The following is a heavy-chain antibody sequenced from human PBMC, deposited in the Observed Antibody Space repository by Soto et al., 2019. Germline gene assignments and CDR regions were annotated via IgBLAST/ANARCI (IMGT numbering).Heavy chain of an antibody. V-gene: IGHV4-59*01. Sequence: SETLSLTCTVSGGSISSYYWSWIRQPPGKGLEWIGYIYYSGSTNYNPSLKSRVTISVDTSKNQFSLKLSSVAAADKAVYYCAGAIFGVEKYYYSYYMDVWGKGTTVTVSS. D-gene: IGHD3-3*01. CDR1: GGSISSYY. CDR2: IYYSGST. J-gene: IGHJ6*03. CDR3: AGAIFGVEKYYYSYYMDV.